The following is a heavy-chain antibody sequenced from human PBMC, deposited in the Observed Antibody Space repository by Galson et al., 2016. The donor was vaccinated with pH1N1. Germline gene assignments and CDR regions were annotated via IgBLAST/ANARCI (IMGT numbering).Heavy chain of an antibody. CDR1: GFTFSDYW. D-gene: IGHD2-15*01. Sequence: SLRLSCAASGFTFSDYWMSWVRQAPGKGLEWVANINQDDSKKNYVASVRGRFTISRDNAKNSLFLQVNSLRVEDTAVYYCSSKRCGDPNYWGQGALVTVSS. CDR3: SSKRCGDPNY. J-gene: IGHJ4*02. V-gene: IGHV3-7*05. CDR2: INQDDSKK.